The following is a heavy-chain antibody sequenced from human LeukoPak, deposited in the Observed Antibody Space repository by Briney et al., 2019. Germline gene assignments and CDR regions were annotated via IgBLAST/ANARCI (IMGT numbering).Heavy chain of an antibody. CDR2: INPSSGGT. V-gene: IGHV1-2*06. CDR1: GYTLTDYY. Sequence: ASVKVSCKASGYTLTDYYMHWVRQAPGQGLEWMGRINPSSGGTNYAQKFQGRVTMTRDTSISTVYMKLSRLRSDDTAVYYCARVGYYESSGYYEYWGQGTLVTVSS. CDR3: ARVGYYESSGYYEY. D-gene: IGHD3-22*01. J-gene: IGHJ4*02.